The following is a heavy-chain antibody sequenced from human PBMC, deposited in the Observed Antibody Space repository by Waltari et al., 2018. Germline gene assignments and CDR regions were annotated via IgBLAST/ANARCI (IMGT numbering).Heavy chain of an antibody. Sequence: QLQLQESGPGLVKSSETLSLTCDVSGYAINSGFYWGCIRQPPGRGLEWVGTIYQDGTTFYNPSLTGRVTTSMDTSKNQFSLKMKSVTAADTAVYYCTRQVLGYCTSAACRRLESWGQGTLVTVSS. CDR3: TRQVLGYCTSAACRRLES. CDR1: GYAINSGFY. D-gene: IGHD2-2*03. V-gene: IGHV4-38-2*01. CDR2: IYQDGTT. J-gene: IGHJ4*02.